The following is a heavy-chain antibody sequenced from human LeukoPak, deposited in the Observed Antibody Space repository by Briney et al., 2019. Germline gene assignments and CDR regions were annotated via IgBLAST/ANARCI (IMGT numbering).Heavy chain of an antibody. J-gene: IGHJ4*02. CDR1: GFTFSNYW. D-gene: IGHD2-2*02. Sequence: GGSLRLSCGGSGFTFSNYWMSWVRQAPGKGLEWVANIKQDGSEKYYVDSVKGRFTISRDNAKNSLYLQITSLTAEDTALYYCATLYPDPGSYWGQGTLVTVSS. V-gene: IGHV3-7*03. CDR3: ATLYPDPGSY. CDR2: IKQDGSEK.